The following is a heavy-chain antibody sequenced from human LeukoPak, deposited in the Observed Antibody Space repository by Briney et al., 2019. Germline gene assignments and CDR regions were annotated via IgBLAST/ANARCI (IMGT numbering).Heavy chain of an antibody. CDR2: IYYSGST. Sequence: SETLSLTCTVSGGSISSYYWSWIRQPPGKGLEWIGYIYYSGSTNYNPSLKSRVTISVDTSKNQFSLKLSSVTAADTAVYYCASSDSSGYYFLGYGMDVWGPGTTVTVSS. V-gene: IGHV4-59*08. D-gene: IGHD3-22*01. CDR1: GGSISSYY. CDR3: ASSDSSGYYFLGYGMDV. J-gene: IGHJ6*02.